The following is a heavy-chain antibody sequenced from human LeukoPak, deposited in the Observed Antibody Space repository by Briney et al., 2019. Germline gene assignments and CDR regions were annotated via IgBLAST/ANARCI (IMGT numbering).Heavy chain of an antibody. D-gene: IGHD6-19*01. CDR3: ARDPQSLNWFDP. CDR1: GFTFDDYA. Sequence: GRSLRLSCAASGFTFDDYAMHWVRQAPGKGLEWVSGISWNSGSIGYADSVKGRFTISRDNAKNSLYLQMNSLRAEDTAVYYCARDPQSLNWFDPWGQGTLVTVSS. V-gene: IGHV3-9*01. CDR2: ISWNSGSI. J-gene: IGHJ5*02.